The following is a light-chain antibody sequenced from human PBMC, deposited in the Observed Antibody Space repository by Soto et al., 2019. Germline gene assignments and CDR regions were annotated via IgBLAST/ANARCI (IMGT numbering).Light chain of an antibody. CDR3: QQYDIYSRT. J-gene: IGKJ1*01. V-gene: IGKV1-5*01. Sequence: DIQMTQSPSTLSASVGDRVTITCRASQSIGTWLAWYQQKPGKAPKLLIYDASSLESGVPSRFSGSGSGTEFTLTISSLPPDDFATYYCQQYDIYSRTFGQGTKVDIK. CDR1: QSIGTW. CDR2: DAS.